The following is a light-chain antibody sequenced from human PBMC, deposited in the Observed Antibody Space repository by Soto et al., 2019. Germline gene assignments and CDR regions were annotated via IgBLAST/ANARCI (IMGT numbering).Light chain of an antibody. Sequence: QSVLTQPPTVSGAPGQRVTISCTGSSSNIGAGYDVHWYQQLPGTAPKLLIFGNTHRPSGVPDRFSGSKSGTSASLAITGLHPEHAADSYCNSYDISLSGDVFAPGTKVTVL. J-gene: IGLJ1*01. CDR3: NSYDISLSGDV. CDR2: GNT. V-gene: IGLV1-40*01. CDR1: SSNIGAGYD.